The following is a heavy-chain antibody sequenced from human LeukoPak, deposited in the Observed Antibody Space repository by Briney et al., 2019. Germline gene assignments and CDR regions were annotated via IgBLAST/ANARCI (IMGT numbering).Heavy chain of an antibody. V-gene: IGHV3-11*01. CDR1: GFTFSDYY. J-gene: IGHJ4*02. CDR3: ARDHYYDSSGYHIDY. D-gene: IGHD3-22*01. Sequence: PGGSLRLSCAAPGFTFSDYYMSWIRQAPGKGLEWVSYISSSGSTIYYADSVKGRFTISRDNAKNSLYLQMNSLRAEDTAVYYCARDHYYDSSGYHIDYWGQGTLVTVSS. CDR2: ISSSGSTI.